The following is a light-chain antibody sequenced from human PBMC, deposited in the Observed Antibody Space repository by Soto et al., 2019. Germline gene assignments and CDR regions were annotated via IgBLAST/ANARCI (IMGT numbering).Light chain of an antibody. V-gene: IGKV3-20*01. CDR1: QRVSSSY. CDR3: QQYGSSPYT. CDR2: GAS. Sequence: EIVLTQSPDTLSLSPGERTTLSCRARQRVSSSYLAWYQQKPGQAPRLLIYGASSRATGIPDRFSGSGSGTDFTLTISRLEPEDFAVYYCQQYGSSPYTFGQGTKLEIK. J-gene: IGKJ2*01.